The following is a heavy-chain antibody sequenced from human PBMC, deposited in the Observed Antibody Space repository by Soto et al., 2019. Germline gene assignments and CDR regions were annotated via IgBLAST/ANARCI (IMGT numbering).Heavy chain of an antibody. J-gene: IGHJ6*02. V-gene: IGHV3-53*01. D-gene: IGHD5-12*01. CDR2: IYRSGKI. Sequence: ELQLVESGGGVIQPGGSLRLSCAASGFTVSAKYLTWVHRAPGRGLEWVSVIYRSGKIYYPDSVRGRFTTSRDDSQNTFFLHMNTLRVEDTAVYYCARDSGLIRENYGMDVWGQGTTVAVSS. CDR1: GFTVSAKY. CDR3: ARDSGLIRENYGMDV.